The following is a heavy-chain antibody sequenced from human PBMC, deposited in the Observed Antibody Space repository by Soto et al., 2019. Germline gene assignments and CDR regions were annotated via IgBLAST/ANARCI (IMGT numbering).Heavy chain of an antibody. J-gene: IGHJ3*01. Sequence: QVQLVQSGAEVKRPGASVKVSCKASGYTFTGYYIHWVRQAPGQGLEWMGWINPNRGGTNYAQKFQGWVTMTRDTSISTAYMELGRLTADDTAIYYCARARDSSGYDASTAGLDFWGQGTVVTVSS. CDR1: GYTFTGYY. CDR3: ARARDSSGYDASTAGLDF. V-gene: IGHV1-2*04. D-gene: IGHD3-22*01. CDR2: INPNRGGT.